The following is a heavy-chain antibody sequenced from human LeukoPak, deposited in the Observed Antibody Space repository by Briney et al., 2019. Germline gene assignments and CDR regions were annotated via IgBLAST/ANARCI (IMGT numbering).Heavy chain of an antibody. CDR1: GFTFSSYS. J-gene: IGHJ4*02. V-gene: IGHV3-53*01. CDR2: IYSGGST. Sequence: GGSLRLSCVGSGFTFSSYSMNWVRQAPGKGLEWVSVIYSGGSTYYADSVKGRFTISRDNSKNTLYLQMNSLRAEDTAVYYCARNNYVWGSYRPQYYFDYWGQGTLVTVSS. D-gene: IGHD3-16*02. CDR3: ARNNYVWGSYRPQYYFDY.